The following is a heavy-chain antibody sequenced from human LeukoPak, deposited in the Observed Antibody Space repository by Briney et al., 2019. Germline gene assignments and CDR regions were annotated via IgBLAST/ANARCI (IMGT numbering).Heavy chain of an antibody. CDR1: GGTFSNSG. V-gene: IGHV1-69*05. CDR2: FTPMFRTA. D-gene: IGHD1-1*01. CDR3: ARTQGSVMDLWKRFHYHYMDV. J-gene: IGHJ6*03. Sequence: ASVKVSCKASGGTFSNSGISWVRQAPGQGLEWVGGFTPMFRTASYAPKFRGRVTMTTDESTSTAYMELSGLRSEDTAFYYCARTQGSVMDLWKRFHYHYMDVWGKGTTVTVSS.